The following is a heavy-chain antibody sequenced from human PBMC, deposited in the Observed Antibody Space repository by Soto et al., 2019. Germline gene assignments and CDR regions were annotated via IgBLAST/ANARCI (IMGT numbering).Heavy chain of an antibody. CDR2: ISGSGGST. CDR1: GFTFADYA. D-gene: IGHD5-12*01. Sequence: GGSLRLSCAASGFTFADYAMSWVRQAPGKGLEWISAISGSGGSTYYADSVKGRFTISRDNSKNTLYLQMNSLRAEDTALYYCAKDTGYSGFDTFDYWGQGTLVTVSS. CDR3: AKDTGYSGFDTFDY. J-gene: IGHJ4*02. V-gene: IGHV3-23*01.